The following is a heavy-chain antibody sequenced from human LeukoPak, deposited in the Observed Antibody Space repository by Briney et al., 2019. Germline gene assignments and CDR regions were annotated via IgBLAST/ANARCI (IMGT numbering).Heavy chain of an antibody. CDR3: ARARHTEPEDY. D-gene: IGHD5-18*01. CDR2: IIPILGIA. J-gene: IGHJ4*02. CDR1: GGTFSSYT. Sequence: SVTVSCKASGGTFSSYTMSWVRQAPGQGLEWMGRIIPILGIANYAQKFQGRVTITADKSTSTAYMELSSLRSEDTAVYYCARARHTEPEDYWGQGTLVTVSS. V-gene: IGHV1-69*02.